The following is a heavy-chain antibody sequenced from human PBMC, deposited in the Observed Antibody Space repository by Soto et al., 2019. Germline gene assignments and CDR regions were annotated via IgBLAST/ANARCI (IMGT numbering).Heavy chain of an antibody. CDR3: ATNSSGPLHFDY. V-gene: IGHV3-23*01. CDR2: ISGSGAGT. D-gene: IGHD6-19*01. Sequence: GGSLRLSCAASGLTFSSYAMSWVRQAPGKGLEWVSAISGSGAGTYYADSVKGRFTISRDNSKNTLFLQMNSLRAEDTAVYYCATNSSGPLHFDYWGQGTLVTVSS. CDR1: GLTFSSYA. J-gene: IGHJ4*02.